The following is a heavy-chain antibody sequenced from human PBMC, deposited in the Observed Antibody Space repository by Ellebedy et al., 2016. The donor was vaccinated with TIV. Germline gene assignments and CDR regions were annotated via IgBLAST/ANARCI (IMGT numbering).Heavy chain of an antibody. Sequence: GSLRLSCTVSGGSISSSGHYWAWVRQPPGKGLEWIGTIPYSGRTYYNPSLKSRVVMSVDTSKNQFSLKLSSVTAADTAVYYCASNRIYDILTGYQFDYWGQGTLVTVSS. CDR3: ASNRIYDILTGYQFDY. CDR2: IPYSGRT. CDR1: GGSISSSGHY. J-gene: IGHJ4*02. D-gene: IGHD3-9*01. V-gene: IGHV4-39*01.